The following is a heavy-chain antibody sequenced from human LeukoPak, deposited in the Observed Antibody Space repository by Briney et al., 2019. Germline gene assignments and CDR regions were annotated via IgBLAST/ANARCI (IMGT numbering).Heavy chain of an antibody. V-gene: IGHV3-30*18. CDR3: ANGCSGGSCYGY. CDR1: GFTFSSYG. D-gene: IGHD2-15*01. J-gene: IGHJ4*02. CDR2: ISYDGSNK. Sequence: SGRSLRLSCAASGFTFSSYGMHWVRQAPGKGLERVAVISYDGSNKYYADSVKGRFTISRDNSKNTLYLQMNSLRAEDTAVYYCANGCSGGSCYGYWGQGTLVTVSS.